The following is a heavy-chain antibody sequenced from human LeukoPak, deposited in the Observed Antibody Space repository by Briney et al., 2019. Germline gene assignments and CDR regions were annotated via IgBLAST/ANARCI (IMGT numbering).Heavy chain of an antibody. D-gene: IGHD5-18*01. CDR2: INHSGST. Sequence: PSETLSLTCAVYGGSFSGYYWSWIRQPPGKGLEWIGEINHSGSTNYNPSLKSRVTISVDTSKNQFSLKLNSVTAADTAVYYCARDSDKTAMVFKSFGYWGQGTLVTVSS. J-gene: IGHJ4*02. V-gene: IGHV4-34*01. CDR3: ARDSDKTAMVFKSFGY. CDR1: GGSFSGYY.